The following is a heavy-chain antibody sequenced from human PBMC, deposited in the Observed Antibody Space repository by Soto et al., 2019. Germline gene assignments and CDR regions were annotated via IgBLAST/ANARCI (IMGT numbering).Heavy chain of an antibody. CDR3: ARVATTSWYYMDV. J-gene: IGHJ6*03. CDR1: GYTSTSNG. Sequence: ASVKVSCKASGYTSTSNGISWVRQAPGQGLEWMGWINTYNGDTNYAQKLQGRVTMTTDTSTSTAYMELRSLRSDDTAVYYCARVATTSWYYMDVWGKGTTVTVSS. CDR2: INTYNGDT. D-gene: IGHD1-1*01. V-gene: IGHV1-18*01.